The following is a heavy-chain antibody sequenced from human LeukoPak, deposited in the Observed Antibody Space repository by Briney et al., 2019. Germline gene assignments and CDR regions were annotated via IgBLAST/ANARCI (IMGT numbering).Heavy chain of an antibody. D-gene: IGHD3-10*02. V-gene: IGHV3-15*01. Sequence: PGGSLRLSCAASGFTFSNAWMSWVRQAPGKGLEWVGRIKSKTDGGTTDYAAPVKGRFTISRDDSRNTLYLQMNSLKTEDTAVYYCTTDEYYVRAFDIWAKGQWSPSLQ. CDR1: GFTFSNAW. CDR2: IKSKTDGGTT. J-gene: IGHJ3*02. CDR3: TTDEYYVRAFDI.